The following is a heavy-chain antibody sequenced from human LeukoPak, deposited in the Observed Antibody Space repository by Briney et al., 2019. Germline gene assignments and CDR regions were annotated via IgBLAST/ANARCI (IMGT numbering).Heavy chain of an antibody. CDR1: GGSFSGYY. J-gene: IGHJ3*02. Sequence: PSETLSLTCAVYGGSFSGYYWNWIRQPPGKGLEWIAEINHSGSTNYNPSLKSRVTISVDTSKNQFSLKLSSVTAADTAVYYCAKVQLGNPDLDLDAFDIWGQGTMVTVSS. CDR3: AKVQLGNPDLDLDAFDI. D-gene: IGHD7-27*01. CDR2: INHSGST. V-gene: IGHV4-34*01.